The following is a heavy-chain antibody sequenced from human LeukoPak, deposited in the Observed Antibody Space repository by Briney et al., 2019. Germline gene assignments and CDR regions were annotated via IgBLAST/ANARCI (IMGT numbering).Heavy chain of an antibody. J-gene: IGHJ5*01. D-gene: IGHD3-22*01. CDR2: TYYRSKWST. CDR3: VRSVAYYYDTSGHYLDS. Sequence: SQTLSLTCAISGDSVSSNSAAWNWTRQSTSRGLEWLGRTYYRSKWSTDYAISVKSRTTNTPDTSKNQVSLQLNSVTPEDAAVYYCVRSVAYYYDTSGHYLDSWGQGTLVTVSS. CDR1: GDSVSSNSAA. V-gene: IGHV6-1*01.